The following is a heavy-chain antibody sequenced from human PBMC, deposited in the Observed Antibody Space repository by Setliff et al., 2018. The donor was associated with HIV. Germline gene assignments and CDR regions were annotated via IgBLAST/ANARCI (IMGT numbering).Heavy chain of an antibody. CDR1: GGTFSNFA. CDR2: IIPILGIT. J-gene: IGHJ4*02. D-gene: IGHD1-7*01. V-gene: IGHV1-69*10. CDR3: ARVPAGTAYDK. Sequence: SVKVSCKTPGGTFSNFAVSWVRQAPGQRLEWMGAIIPILGITNYAEKFQGKVTITLDESTTTSFMELSSLRSEDTAVYFCARVPAGTAYDKWGQGTLVTVSS.